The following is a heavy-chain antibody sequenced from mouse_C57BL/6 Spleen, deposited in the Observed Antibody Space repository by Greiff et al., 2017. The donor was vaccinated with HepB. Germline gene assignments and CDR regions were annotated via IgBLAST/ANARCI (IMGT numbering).Heavy chain of an antibody. D-gene: IGHD1-1*01. V-gene: IGHV14-1*01. Sequence: EVQLQQSGAELVRPGASVKLSCTASGFNIKDYYMHWVKQRPEQGLEWIGRIDPEDGDTEYAPKFQGKATMTADTSSNTAYLQLSSLTSEDTAVYYCTTGVLRSSFDFDYWGQVTTLTVSS. CDR2: IDPEDGDT. J-gene: IGHJ2*01. CDR3: TTGVLRSSFDFDY. CDR1: GFNIKDYY.